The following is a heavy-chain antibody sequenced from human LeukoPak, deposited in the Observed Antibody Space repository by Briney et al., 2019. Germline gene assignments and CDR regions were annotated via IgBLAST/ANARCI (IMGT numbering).Heavy chain of an antibody. D-gene: IGHD2-2*01. CDR3: ARGSTTHLGYGMDV. Sequence: SVKVSCKAPGGTFSSYAISWVRQAPGQGLEWMGRIIPILGIANYAQKFQGRVTITADKSTSTAYMELSSLRSEDTAVYYCARGSTTHLGYGMDVWGQGTTVTVSS. CDR1: GGTFSSYA. V-gene: IGHV1-69*04. CDR2: IIPILGIA. J-gene: IGHJ6*02.